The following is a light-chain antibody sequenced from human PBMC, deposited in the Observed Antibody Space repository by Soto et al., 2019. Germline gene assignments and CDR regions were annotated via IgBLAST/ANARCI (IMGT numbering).Light chain of an antibody. CDR2: GAS. CDR1: QSVSSN. J-gene: IGKJ4*01. CDR3: QQYNNWPPLT. V-gene: IGKV3-15*01. Sequence: EIVMTQSPATLSVSPGERAALSCRASQSVSSNLAWYQQKPGQAPRLLIYGASTRATGIPARFSGSGPGTEFTLTISSLQSEDFAVYYCQQYNNWPPLTFGGGTKVDI.